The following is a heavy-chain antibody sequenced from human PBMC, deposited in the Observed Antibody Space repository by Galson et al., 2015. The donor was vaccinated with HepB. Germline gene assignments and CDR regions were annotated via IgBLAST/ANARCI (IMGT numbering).Heavy chain of an antibody. CDR1: GFTVSSNY. J-gene: IGHJ4*02. D-gene: IGHD5-18*01. Sequence: SLRLSCAASGFTVSSNYMSWVRQAPGKGLEWVSVIYSGGSTYYADSVKGRFTISRHNSKNTLYLQMNSLRAEDTAVYYCARVRLGRYSYGSFDYWGQGTLVTVSS. CDR2: IYSGGST. V-gene: IGHV3-53*04. CDR3: ARVRLGRYSYGSFDY.